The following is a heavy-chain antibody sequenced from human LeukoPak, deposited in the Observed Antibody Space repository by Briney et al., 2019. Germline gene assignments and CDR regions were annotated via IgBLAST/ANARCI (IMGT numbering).Heavy chain of an antibody. CDR1: DDSFSSHY. CDR2: ISYIGST. D-gene: IGHD4-17*01. J-gene: IGHJ3*02. Sequence: SETLSLTCAVSDDSFSSHYWTWIRQPPGKGLEWIGYISYIGSTNYNPSLKSRVTISIDTSKNQFSLKLSSVTAADTAVYYCARDLVTVTKGFDIWGQGTMVSISS. V-gene: IGHV4-59*11. CDR3: ARDLVTVTKGFDI.